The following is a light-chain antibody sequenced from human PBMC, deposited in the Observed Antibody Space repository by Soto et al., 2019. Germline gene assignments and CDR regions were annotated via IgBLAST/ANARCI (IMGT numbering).Light chain of an antibody. CDR3: SSYTSSSLYV. J-gene: IGLJ1*01. CDR1: SSDVGGSNY. Sequence: QSALTQPASVSGSPGQSITISCTGTSSDVGGSNYVSWYQQHPGKAPKLMIYDVSDRPSGVSNRFSGSKSGNTACLTISGLAAEDGADYYCSSYTSSSLYVFGTGTKLTVL. V-gene: IGLV2-14*01. CDR2: DVS.